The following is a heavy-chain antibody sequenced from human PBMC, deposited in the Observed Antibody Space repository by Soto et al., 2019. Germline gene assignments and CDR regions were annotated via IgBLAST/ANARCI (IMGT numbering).Heavy chain of an antibody. Sequence: PSETLSLTCTVSGGSISSSSYYWGWIRQPPGKGLEWIGSIYYSGSTYYNPSLKSRVTISVDTSKNQFSLKLSFVTAADTAVYYCASPKIAFYNWFDPWGQGTLVTVS. V-gene: IGHV4-39*01. CDR1: GGSISSSSYY. CDR3: ASPKIAFYNWFDP. D-gene: IGHD3-3*02. J-gene: IGHJ5*02. CDR2: IYYSGST.